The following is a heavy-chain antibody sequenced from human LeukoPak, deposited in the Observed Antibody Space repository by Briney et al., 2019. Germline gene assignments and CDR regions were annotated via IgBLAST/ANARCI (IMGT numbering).Heavy chain of an antibody. D-gene: IGHD3-3*01. CDR3: AKDQGTAIFGMIIPDWYFDL. V-gene: IGHV3-23*01. J-gene: IGHJ2*01. CDR2: ISGGSNNI. CDR1: GFTFSSYA. Sequence: GGSLRLSCAASGFTFSSYAMNWVRQAPGKGLEWVSSISGGSNNINYAGSVKGRFTTSRDNSQNTLYLQMNSLRADDTAVYYCAKDQGTAIFGMIIPDWYFDLWGRGTLSLSPQ.